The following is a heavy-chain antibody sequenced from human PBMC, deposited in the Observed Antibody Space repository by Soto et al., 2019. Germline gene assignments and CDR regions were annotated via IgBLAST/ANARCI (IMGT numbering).Heavy chain of an antibody. CDR2: IYPGDSHA. J-gene: IGHJ3*01. Sequence: GESLKISCKGPGYSFTNYWIGWVRQMPGKGLEWMGIIYPGDSHAIYSPTFQGQVTMSADKSISTAYLQWSSLKASDTAMYYCARPYSGGPNDPFDVWGQGTMVTVS. CDR3: ARPYSGGPNDPFDV. V-gene: IGHV5-51*01. D-gene: IGHD1-26*01. CDR1: GYSFTNYW.